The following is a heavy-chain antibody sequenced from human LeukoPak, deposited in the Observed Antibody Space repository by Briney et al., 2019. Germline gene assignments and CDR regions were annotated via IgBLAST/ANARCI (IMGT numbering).Heavy chain of an antibody. CDR2: IYPGDSDT. J-gene: IGHJ4*02. D-gene: IGHD6-19*01. Sequence: GASLQISCKGSGSSFTSYWIGWVRQMPGKGLEWMGIIYPGDSDTRYSPSFQGQVTISADKSISTAYLQWSSLKASDTAMHYCARHGAVAGTSYWGQGTLVTVSS. CDR1: GSSFTSYW. CDR3: ARHGAVAGTSY. V-gene: IGHV5-51*01.